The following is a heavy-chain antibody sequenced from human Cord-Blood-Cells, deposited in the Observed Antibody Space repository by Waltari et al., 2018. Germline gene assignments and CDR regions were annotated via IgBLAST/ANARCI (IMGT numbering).Heavy chain of an antibody. CDR2: ISGSGGST. V-gene: IGHV3-23*01. Sequence: EVQLLESGGGLVQPGGSLRLSCVASGFTFSSYAMSWVRQAPGKGLGWGSAISGSGGSTYYADSVKGRFTISRDNSKNTLYLQMNSLRAEDTAVYYCAKFLGGYYYYYGMDVWGQGTTVTVSS. D-gene: IGHD3-16*01. CDR3: AKFLGGYYYYYGMDV. J-gene: IGHJ6*02. CDR1: GFTFSSYA.